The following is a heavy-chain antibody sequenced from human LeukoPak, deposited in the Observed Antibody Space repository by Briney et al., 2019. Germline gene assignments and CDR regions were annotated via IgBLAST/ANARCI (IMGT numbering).Heavy chain of an antibody. CDR2: IYNSEST. V-gene: IGHV4-59*01. D-gene: IGHD3-9*01. Sequence: SETLSLTCIVSGGSTSSYYWSWIRQPPGKGLEWIGYIYNSESTNYNPSLKSRVTTSVDTSKDEFSLKVRSVTAADTAVYYCARGDYDILTGWNYYYGMDVWGQGTTVIVSS. CDR1: GGSTSSYY. J-gene: IGHJ6*02. CDR3: ARGDYDILTGWNYYYGMDV.